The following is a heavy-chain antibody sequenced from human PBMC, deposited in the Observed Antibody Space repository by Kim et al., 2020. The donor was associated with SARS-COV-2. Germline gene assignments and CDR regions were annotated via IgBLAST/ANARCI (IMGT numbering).Heavy chain of an antibody. V-gene: IGHV5-51*01. CDR1: GYSFNTYW. CDR3: ARQIIERDFFDSSGFDY. D-gene: IGHD3-22*01. Sequence: GESLKISCKGSGYSFNTYWIGWVRQLPGKGLEWMGIIYPGDSETRYSPSFQGQVTISADKSTITAFLQWSSLKVSDTAMYYCARQIIERDFFDSSGFDYW. J-gene: IGHJ4*01. CDR2: IYPGDSET.